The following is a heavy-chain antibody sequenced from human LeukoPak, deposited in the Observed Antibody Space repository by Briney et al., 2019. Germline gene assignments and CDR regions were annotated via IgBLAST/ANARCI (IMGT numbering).Heavy chain of an antibody. CDR1: NVTISSYY. D-gene: IGHD2-21*01. J-gene: IGHJ3*02. V-gene: IGHV4-4*07. Sequence: SETLSLTCTVSNVTISSYYWSWIRQPAGKGLEWIGRVYTSGSTNYHPSLKSRVTISVDMSKNQFSLRLNSVTVAMAADYDWSREISDCYGHHVVFNIWGQGTLVTVSS. CDR2: VYTSGST. CDR3: SREISDCYGHHVVFNI.